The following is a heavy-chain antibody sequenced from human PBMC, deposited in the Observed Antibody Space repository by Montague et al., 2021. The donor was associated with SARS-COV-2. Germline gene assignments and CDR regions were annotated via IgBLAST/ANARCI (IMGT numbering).Heavy chain of an antibody. CDR1: GGSMVNYY. D-gene: IGHD2-15*01. CDR3: ARVADCSGDNCYSRYFYSMDV. CDR2: IYYTGAT. V-gene: IGHV4-59*01. Sequence: SETLSLTSTVSGGSMVNYYCSWVRQSPGKGLEWIGNIYYTGATNHNPSLKSRVIMSVDTSKNQFSLRLTSVTAADSAVYFCARVADCSGDNCYSRYFYSMDVWGKGTTVTVSS. J-gene: IGHJ6*03.